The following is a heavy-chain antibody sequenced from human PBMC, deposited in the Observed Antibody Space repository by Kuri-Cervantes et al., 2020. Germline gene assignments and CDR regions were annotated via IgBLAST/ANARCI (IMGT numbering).Heavy chain of an antibody. CDR2: ISGSGTTK. Sequence: GGSLRLSCAASGFTFSSYEMNWVRQAPGKGLEWVSYISGSGTTKYYADSVKGRFTISRDNAKNSLYLQMNSLRAEDTAVYNCASGRTLTIGDYWGQGTLVTVSS. V-gene: IGHV3-48*03. D-gene: IGHD3-9*01. CDR3: ASGRTLTIGDY. CDR1: GFTFSSYE. J-gene: IGHJ4*02.